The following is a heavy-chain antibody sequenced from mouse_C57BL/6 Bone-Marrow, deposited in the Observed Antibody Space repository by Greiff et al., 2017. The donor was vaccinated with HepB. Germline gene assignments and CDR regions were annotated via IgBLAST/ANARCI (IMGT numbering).Heavy chain of an antibody. Sequence: EVNVVESGGGLVKPGGSLKLSCAASGFTFSDYGMHWVRQAPEKGLEWVAYISSGSSTIYYADTAKGRFTISRDNAKNTLFLQMTSLRSEDTAMYYCARGYYGSSPYWYFDVWGTGTTVTVSS. CDR2: ISSGSSTI. V-gene: IGHV5-17*01. CDR1: GFTFSDYG. J-gene: IGHJ1*03. CDR3: ARGYYGSSPYWYFDV. D-gene: IGHD1-1*01.